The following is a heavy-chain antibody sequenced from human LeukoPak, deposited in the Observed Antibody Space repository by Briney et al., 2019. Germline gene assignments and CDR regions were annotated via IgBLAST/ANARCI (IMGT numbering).Heavy chain of an antibody. Sequence: GGSLRLSCAASGFTFSSYAMSWVRQAPGKGLEWVSAISGSGGSTYYADSVKGWFTISRDNSKNTLYLQMNSLRAEDTAVYYCAKGRYSYYDSSGYYYYDYWGQGTLVTVSS. CDR3: AKGRYSYYDSSGYYYYDY. J-gene: IGHJ4*02. CDR2: ISGSGGST. D-gene: IGHD3-22*01. CDR1: GFTFSSYA. V-gene: IGHV3-23*01.